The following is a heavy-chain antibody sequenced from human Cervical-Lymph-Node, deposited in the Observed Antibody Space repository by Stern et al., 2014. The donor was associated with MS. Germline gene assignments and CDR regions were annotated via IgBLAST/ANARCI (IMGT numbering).Heavy chain of an antibody. CDR2: SYHSGST. J-gene: IGHJ4*02. D-gene: IGHD3-16*01. CDR1: GGSINTVGYY. V-gene: IGHV4-31*03. Sequence: QVQLVQSGPGLVKPSQTLSLTCTVSGGSINTVGYYWTWIRHHPGKGLEWIGYSYHSGSTYYNPSLKSRASISVDTSKNQFSLNVTSVTAADTALYYCARSDRLWGSFDYWGQGTLVTVSS. CDR3: ARSDRLWGSFDY.